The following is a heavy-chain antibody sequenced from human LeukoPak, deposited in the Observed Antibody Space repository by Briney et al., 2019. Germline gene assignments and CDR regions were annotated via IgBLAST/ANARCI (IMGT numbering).Heavy chain of an antibody. V-gene: IGHV1-8*02. CDR2: MNPNNGDT. Sequence: GASVKVSCKASGYTFTSYYMHWVRQAPGQGLEWMGWMNPNNGDTDYAQNFQGRVTITRDTSMSSAYLELSSLRSEDTAVYYCARGRIRYDDYSSGWFVFFEFWGQGSLVSVS. J-gene: IGHJ4*02. D-gene: IGHD6-19*01. CDR1: GYTFTSYY. CDR3: ARGRIRYDDYSSGWFVFFEF.